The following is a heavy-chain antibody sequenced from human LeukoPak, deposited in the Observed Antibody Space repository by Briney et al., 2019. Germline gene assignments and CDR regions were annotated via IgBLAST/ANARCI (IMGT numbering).Heavy chain of an antibody. Sequence: PGGSLRLSCAASGFTFSSYSMNWVRQAPGKGLEWVSSISSSSSYIYYADSVKGRFTISGDNAKNSLYLQMNSLRAEDTAVYYCARGSVEWELLTPNFDYWGQGTLVTVSS. D-gene: IGHD1-26*01. V-gene: IGHV3-21*01. J-gene: IGHJ4*02. CDR1: GFTFSSYS. CDR2: ISSSSSYI. CDR3: ARGSVEWELLTPNFDY.